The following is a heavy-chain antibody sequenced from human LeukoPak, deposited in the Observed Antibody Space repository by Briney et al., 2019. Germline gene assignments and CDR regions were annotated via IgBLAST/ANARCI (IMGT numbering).Heavy chain of an antibody. CDR1: GYTFTSYA. V-gene: IGHV7-4-1*02. J-gene: IGHJ3*02. Sequence: APVKVSCKASGYTFTSYAMNWVRQAPGQGLEWMGWINTNTGNPTYAQGFTGRFVFSLDTSVSTAYLQISSLKAEDTAVYYCARDCSSTSCYTEDAFDIWGQGTMVTVSS. CDR2: INTNTGNP. D-gene: IGHD2-2*02. CDR3: ARDCSSTSCYTEDAFDI.